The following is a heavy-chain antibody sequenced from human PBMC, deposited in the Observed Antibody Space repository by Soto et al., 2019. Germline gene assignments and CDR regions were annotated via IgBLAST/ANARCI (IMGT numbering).Heavy chain of an antibody. V-gene: IGHV4-39*01. D-gene: IGHD2-15*01. J-gene: IGHJ4*02. CDR3: ASRKREDICSAGNCYFTY. CDR1: GASISTSNYY. Sequence: QLQLQESGPGLLKPSETLSLTCTVSGASISTSNYYWSWIRQSPGKGLEWIGSVFDSGSSYYNPSLKIRVTISVDASRNQFSLRVNFVTAADTAVYYCASRKREDICSAGNCYFTYWGQGTLVTVSS. CDR2: VFDSGSS.